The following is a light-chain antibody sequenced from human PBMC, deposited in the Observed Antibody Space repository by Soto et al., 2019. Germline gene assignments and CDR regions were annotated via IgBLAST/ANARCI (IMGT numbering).Light chain of an antibody. Sequence: QSALTQPPSASGSPGQLVTISCTGTSSDVGGYNYVSWYQQHPGKAPKLVIYEVSKRPSGVPDRFSGSKSGNTASLTVSGLQAEDEADYYCSSYAGSNNLVFGGGTKLTVL. V-gene: IGLV2-8*01. J-gene: IGLJ2*01. CDR1: SSDVGGYNY. CDR2: EVS. CDR3: SSYAGSNNLV.